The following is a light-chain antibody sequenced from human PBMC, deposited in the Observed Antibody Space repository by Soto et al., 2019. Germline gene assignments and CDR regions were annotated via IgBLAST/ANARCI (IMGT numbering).Light chain of an antibody. CDR3: QQYCSSLS. J-gene: IGKJ4*01. V-gene: IGKV3-20*01. CDR2: GAS. CDR1: QSVSSSY. Sequence: EIVLTQSPGTLSLSPGERATLSCRASQSVSSSYLAWYQQKPGQAPRLLIYGASSRATGIPDRFSGSGSGTYFTLTISILEPEDFAVYYCQQYCSSLSFGGGTKVAIK.